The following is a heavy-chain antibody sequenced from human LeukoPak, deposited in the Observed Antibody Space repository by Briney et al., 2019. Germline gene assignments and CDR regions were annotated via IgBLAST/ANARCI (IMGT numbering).Heavy chain of an antibody. Sequence: PSETLSPTCAVYGGSFSGYYWSWIRQPPGKGLEWIGEINHSGSTNYNPSLKSRVTISVDTSKNQLSLKLNSVTAADTAVYYCARGFRYIGFAIAVPGTPYYFDYWGQGTLVTVSS. CDR1: GGSFSGYY. CDR2: INHSGST. V-gene: IGHV4-34*01. D-gene: IGHD6-19*01. CDR3: ARGFRYIGFAIAVPGTPYYFDY. J-gene: IGHJ4*02.